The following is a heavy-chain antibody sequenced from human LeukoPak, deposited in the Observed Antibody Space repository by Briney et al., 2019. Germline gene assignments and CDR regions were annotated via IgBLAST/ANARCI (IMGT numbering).Heavy chain of an antibody. J-gene: IGHJ4*02. CDR2: IYTSGST. D-gene: IGHD3-10*01. CDR3: ARRDYGSGSYTPFDY. CDR1: GGSISSGRYY. Sequence: SETPSLTCTVSGGSISSGRYYWSWIRQPAGKGLEWIGRIYTSGSTNYNPSLKSRVTISVDTPKNQFSLKLSSVPAADTAVYYCARRDYGSGSYTPFDYWGQGTLVTVSS. V-gene: IGHV4-61*02.